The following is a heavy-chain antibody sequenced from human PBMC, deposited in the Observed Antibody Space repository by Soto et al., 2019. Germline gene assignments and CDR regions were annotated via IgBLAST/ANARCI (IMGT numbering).Heavy chain of an antibody. J-gene: IGHJ6*02. CDR2: IYYSGST. CDR3: AREVRGSGVGYYYYGMDV. D-gene: IGHD3-10*01. V-gene: IGHV4-59*01. Sequence: TLSLTCTVSGGSISSYYWSWIRQPPGKGLEWIGYIYYSGSTNYNPTLKSRVTISVDTSKNQFSLKLSSVTAADTAVYYCAREVRGSGVGYYYYGMDVWGQGTTVTVSS. CDR1: GGSISSYY.